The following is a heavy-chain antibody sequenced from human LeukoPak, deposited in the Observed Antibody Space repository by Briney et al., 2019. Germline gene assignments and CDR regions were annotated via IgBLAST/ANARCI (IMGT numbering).Heavy chain of an antibody. D-gene: IGHD6-13*01. Sequence: GASVKVSCKASGGTFSSYAISWVRQAPGQGLEWMGRIIPILGIANYAQKFQGRVTITADKSTSTAYMELSSLRSEDTAVYCCARRAAAANDAFDIWGQGTMVTVSS. CDR2: IIPILGIA. J-gene: IGHJ3*02. V-gene: IGHV1-69*04. CDR3: ARRAAAANDAFDI. CDR1: GGTFSSYA.